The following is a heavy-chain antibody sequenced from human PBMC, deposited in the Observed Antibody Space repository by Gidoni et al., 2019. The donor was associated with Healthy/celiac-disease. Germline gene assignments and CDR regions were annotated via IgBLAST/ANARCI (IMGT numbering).Heavy chain of an antibody. D-gene: IGHD6-6*01. CDR2: ISSSSSYI. V-gene: IGHV3-21*01. CDR1: GLPFSSYS. CDR3: ARERGGRGRIAARGWLDP. Sequence: EVQLVESGGGLVKPGGSLRLSCADSGLPFSSYSMTWVRQAPGKGLEWVSSISSSSSYIYYADSVKGRFTISRDNAKNSLYLQMNSLRAEDTAVYYCARERGGRGRIAARGWLDPWGQGTLVTVSS. J-gene: IGHJ5*02.